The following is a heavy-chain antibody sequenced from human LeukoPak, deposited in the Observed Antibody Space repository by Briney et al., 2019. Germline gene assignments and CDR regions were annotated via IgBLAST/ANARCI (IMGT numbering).Heavy chain of an antibody. J-gene: IGHJ4*02. CDR3: ARIYGVGATGYYFDY. CDR1: GFTFSSYW. D-gene: IGHD1-26*01. V-gene: IGHV3-7*01. CDR2: LKQDGSEK. Sequence: GGSLRLSCAASGFTFSSYWMSWVRQAPGKGLEWVANLKQDGSEKYYVDSVKGRFTISRDNAKNSLYLPMNSLRAEDTAVYYCARIYGVGATGYYFDYWGQGTLVTVSS.